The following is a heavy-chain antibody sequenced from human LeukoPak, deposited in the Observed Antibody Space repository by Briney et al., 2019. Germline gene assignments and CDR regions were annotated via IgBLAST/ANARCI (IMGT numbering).Heavy chain of an antibody. CDR2: IYYRGST. D-gene: IGHD3/OR15-3a*01. Sequence: SRTLSLTCTVSGVSIYRGDYYWRSVCQSPGGGRGRIGYIYYRGSTHNNPSLQSRVTRSLDTSKNQFSLKLSSVTAADTAVYYCARDFRGGTGGLDYWGQGTLVTVSS. CDR3: ARDFRGGTGGLDY. CDR1: GVSIYRGDYY. J-gene: IGHJ4*02. V-gene: IGHV4-30-4*01.